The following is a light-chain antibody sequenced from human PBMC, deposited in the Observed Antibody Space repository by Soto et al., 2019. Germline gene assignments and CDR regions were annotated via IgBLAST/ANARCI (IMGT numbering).Light chain of an antibody. CDR2: EAS. Sequence: DIQMTQSPSTLSASVGDRVTITCRASQTISRWLAWYQQKPGKAPKLLIYEASSLQSGVPSRFSGSGSGTEFTLTISSLQSEDFAVYYCQQYNNWPPYTFGQGTKVDIK. CDR3: QQYNNWPPYT. V-gene: IGKV1-5*03. CDR1: QTISRW. J-gene: IGKJ2*01.